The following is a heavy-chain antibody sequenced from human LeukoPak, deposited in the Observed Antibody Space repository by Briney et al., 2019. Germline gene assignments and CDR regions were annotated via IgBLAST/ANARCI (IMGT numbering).Heavy chain of an antibody. CDR3: ARGVPFWSGYYNWFDP. D-gene: IGHD3-3*01. CDR2: ISSSSSTI. Sequence: GGSLRLSCGASGFTFSSYSMNWVRQAPGKGLEWVSYISSSSSTIYYADSVKGRFTISRDNAKNSLYLQMNSLRDEDTAVYYCARGVPFWSGYYNWFDPWGQGTLVTVSS. CDR1: GFTFSSYS. J-gene: IGHJ5*02. V-gene: IGHV3-48*02.